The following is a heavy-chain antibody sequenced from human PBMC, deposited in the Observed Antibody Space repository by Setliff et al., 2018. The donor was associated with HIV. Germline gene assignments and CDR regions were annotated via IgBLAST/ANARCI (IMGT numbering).Heavy chain of an antibody. J-gene: IGHJ4*02. V-gene: IGHV4-34*01. CDR1: GGSSSNYY. CDR3: ARRPHLPYAGTYTFDY. CDR2: IYQGGST. Sequence: PSETLSLTCDVYGGSSSNYYWNWIRQSPGKGLGWIGQIYQGGSTSYNPSLKSRVTISLDTSKNQISLGLSSVNAADTAVYYCARRPHLPYAGTYTFDYWGQGRRVT. D-gene: IGHD2-8*01.